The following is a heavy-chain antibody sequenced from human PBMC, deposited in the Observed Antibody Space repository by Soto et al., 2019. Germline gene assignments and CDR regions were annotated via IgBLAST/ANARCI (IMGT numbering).Heavy chain of an antibody. CDR2: IKSKTDGGTT. CDR3: TSISGGR. J-gene: IGHJ6*02. Sequence: GGSLRLSCAASGFTFSNAWMKWVRQAPGKGLEWGGRIKSKTDGGTTDYAAPVKGRFTISGDDSKNTLYLQMTSLKTEDSAVYYCTSISGGRRGQGTTVTVSS. D-gene: IGHD3-10*01. CDR1: GFTFSNAW. V-gene: IGHV3-15*07.